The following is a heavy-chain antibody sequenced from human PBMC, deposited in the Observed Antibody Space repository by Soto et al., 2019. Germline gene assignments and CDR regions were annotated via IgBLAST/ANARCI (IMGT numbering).Heavy chain of an antibody. CDR3: ARDASRDSSARGWFDP. Sequence: GGSLRLSCEASGFTFSSFTMNWVRQAPGKGLEWVSTISSNSAYIYYTDSLKGRFTIPRDNARNSVHLQMNSLRAEDTAVYYCARDASRDSSARGWFDPWGPGTLVTVSS. J-gene: IGHJ5*02. D-gene: IGHD6-13*01. V-gene: IGHV3-21*01. CDR2: ISSNSAYI. CDR1: GFTFSSFT.